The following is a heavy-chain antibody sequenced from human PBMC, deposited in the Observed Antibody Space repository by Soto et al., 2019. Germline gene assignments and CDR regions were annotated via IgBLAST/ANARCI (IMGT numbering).Heavy chain of an antibody. Sequence: QVQLVQSGAEVKKPGSSVKVSCKASGGTFSSYTISWVRQAPGQGLEWMGRIIPILGIANYAQKFQGSVTITADKSTSTAYMELSSLRSEDTAVYYCASNLYCGGDCYSFAWFDPWGQGTLVTVSS. CDR2: IIPILGIA. CDR1: GGTFSSYT. CDR3: ASNLYCGGDCYSFAWFDP. D-gene: IGHD2-21*02. J-gene: IGHJ5*02. V-gene: IGHV1-69*02.